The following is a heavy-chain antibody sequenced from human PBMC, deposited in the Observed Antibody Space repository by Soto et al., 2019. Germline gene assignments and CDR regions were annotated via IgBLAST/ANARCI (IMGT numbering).Heavy chain of an antibody. CDR1: GFSLTTSGVV. D-gene: IGHD2-21*01. CDR3: AHTPIPDTLEH. CDR2: FYWNGIE. Sequence: QITLKESGPTLAKPTQTLTLTCTFSGFSLTTSGVVVTWIRKPPGKTLEWLGLFYWNGIERYRRSLKSRLSLTKDTSKDQVAPTMTHDGPPYTATYQWAHTPIPDTLEHWGQGTLFTAS. J-gene: IGHJ4*02. V-gene: IGHV2-5*01.